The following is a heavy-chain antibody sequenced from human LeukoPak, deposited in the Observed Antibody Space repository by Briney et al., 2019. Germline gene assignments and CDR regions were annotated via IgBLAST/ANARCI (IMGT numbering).Heavy chain of an antibody. J-gene: IGHJ4*02. Sequence: ASLKVSCKPSGYTFTSYYMHWVRQAPGQGLEWMGIINPSSGSTSYAQNFQGRVTMTRDTSSSTVYMELSSLRSEDTAVYYCARGYTYGDYWGQGTLVTVSS. V-gene: IGHV1-46*01. CDR1: GYTFTSYY. CDR2: INPSSGST. CDR3: ARGYTYGDY. D-gene: IGHD5-18*01.